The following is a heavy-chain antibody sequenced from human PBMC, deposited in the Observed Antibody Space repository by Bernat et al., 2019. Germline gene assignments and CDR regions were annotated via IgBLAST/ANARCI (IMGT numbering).Heavy chain of an antibody. D-gene: IGHD5-18*01. CDR3: AGLTHRYGYLGGVYYFDY. Sequence: QLQLQESGPGLVKPSETLSLTCTVSGGSISSSSYYWGWIRQPPGKGLEWIGSIYYSGSTYYNPSLKSRVTISVDTSKNQFTLKLSSVTAADTAVYYCAGLTHRYGYLGGVYYFDYWGQGTLVTVSS. CDR2: IYYSGST. CDR1: GGSISSSSYY. V-gene: IGHV4-39*01. J-gene: IGHJ4*02.